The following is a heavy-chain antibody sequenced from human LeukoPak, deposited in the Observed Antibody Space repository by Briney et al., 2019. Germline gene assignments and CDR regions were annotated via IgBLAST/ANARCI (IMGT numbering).Heavy chain of an antibody. CDR3: ARDHGGYSSGWYGGGYFDY. Sequence: TGGSLRLSCAASGFTFSSYAMHWVRQAPGKGLEWVAVISYDGSNKYYADSVKGRFTISRDNSKNTLHLQMNSLRAEDTAVYYCARDHGGYSSGWYGGGYFDYGGQEPRVTVSS. J-gene: IGHJ4*02. CDR1: GFTFSSYA. CDR2: ISYDGSNK. D-gene: IGHD6-19*01. V-gene: IGHV3-30*04.